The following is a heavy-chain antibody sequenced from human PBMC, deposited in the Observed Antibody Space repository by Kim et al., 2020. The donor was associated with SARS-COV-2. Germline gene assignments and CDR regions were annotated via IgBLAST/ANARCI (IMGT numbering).Heavy chain of an antibody. CDR2: ISWNSGSI. V-gene: IGHV3-9*01. J-gene: IGHJ4*02. CDR3: VVCSSGSYYNSGHY. Sequence: GGSLRLSCAASGFTFDDYAMHWVRQAPGKGLEWVSGISWNSGSIGYADSVKGRFTISRDNAKNSLYLQMNSLRAEDTALYYCVVCSSGSYYNSGHYWGQGTLVTVSS. CDR1: GFTFDDYA. D-gene: IGHD3-10*01.